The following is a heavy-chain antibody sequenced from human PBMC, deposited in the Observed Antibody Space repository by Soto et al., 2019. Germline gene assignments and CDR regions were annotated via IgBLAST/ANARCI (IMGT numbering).Heavy chain of an antibody. J-gene: IGHJ6*02. CDR1: GFTFSSYG. D-gene: IGHD4-17*01. Sequence: PGGSLRLSCAASGFTFSSYGMHWVRQAPGKGLERVAVIWYDGSNKYYADSVKGRFTISRDNSKNTLYLQMNSLRAEDTAVYYCARDGTTVTTFSYYYYYGMDVWGQGTTVTVSS. CDR2: IWYDGSNK. V-gene: IGHV3-33*01. CDR3: ARDGTTVTTFSYYYYYGMDV.